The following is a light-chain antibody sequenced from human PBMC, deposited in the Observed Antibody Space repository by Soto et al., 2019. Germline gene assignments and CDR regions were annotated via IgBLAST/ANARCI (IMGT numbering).Light chain of an antibody. CDR1: QGISSY. CDR2: AAS. Sequence: IQLTQSPSSLSASVGDRVTITCRASQGISSYLAWYQQNPGKAPKLLIYAASTLQSGVPSRFSGSGSGTDFTLTISSLQPEDFATYYCQQLNSYPITFGRGTRLEIK. V-gene: IGKV1-9*01. CDR3: QQLNSYPIT. J-gene: IGKJ5*01.